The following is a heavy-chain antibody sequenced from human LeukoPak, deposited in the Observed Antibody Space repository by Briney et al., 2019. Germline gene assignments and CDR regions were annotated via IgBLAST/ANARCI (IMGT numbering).Heavy chain of an antibody. CDR1: GGSFSGYY. Sequence: SETLSLTCAVYGGSFSGYYWSWIRQPPGKGLEWIGEINHSGSTNYNPSLKSRVTISVDTSKNQFSLKLSSVTAADTAVYYCARGRSSGWYFGLYFDYWGQGALVTVSS. D-gene: IGHD6-19*01. J-gene: IGHJ4*02. CDR3: ARGRSSGWYFGLYFDY. CDR2: INHSGST. V-gene: IGHV4-34*01.